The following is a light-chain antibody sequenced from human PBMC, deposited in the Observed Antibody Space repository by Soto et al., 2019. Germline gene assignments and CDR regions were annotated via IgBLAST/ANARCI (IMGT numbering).Light chain of an antibody. Sequence: EVVLTQSPATLSLSPGERATLSCRASQTVRNNFLAWYQQTPGHAPRILIYDASSRATGIPDRFSGGVSGTDFTRTISRLEPEDCAVYFCQQYCSYPLTFGRGTKVEIK. CDR3: QQYCSYPLT. CDR2: DAS. J-gene: IGKJ4*02. CDR1: QTVRNNF. V-gene: IGKV3-20*01.